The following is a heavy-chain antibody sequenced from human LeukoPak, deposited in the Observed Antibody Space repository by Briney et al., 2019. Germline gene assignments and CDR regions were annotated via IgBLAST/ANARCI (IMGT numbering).Heavy chain of an antibody. CDR1: GFTFSSNA. CDR2: ISGSGGIT. D-gene: IGHD1-7*01. J-gene: IGHJ5*02. Sequence: GGSLRLSCAASGFTFSSNAMSWVRQAPGKGLEWVSTISGSGGITHYTDSVKGRFTVSRDNSKNTLYLQMNSLRAEDTAVYYCAKESAVTGTSSGWFDPWGQGTLVTVSS. CDR3: AKESAVTGTSSGWFDP. V-gene: IGHV3-23*01.